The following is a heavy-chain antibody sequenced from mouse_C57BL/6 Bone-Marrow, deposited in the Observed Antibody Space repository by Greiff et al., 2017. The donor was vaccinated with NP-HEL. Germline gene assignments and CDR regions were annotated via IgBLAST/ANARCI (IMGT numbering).Heavy chain of an antibody. D-gene: IGHD1-1*02. V-gene: IGHV14-4*01. CDR2: IDPENGDT. CDR1: GFNIKDDY. J-gene: IGHJ1*03. CDR3: TTGGGNYRYFDV. Sequence: DVKLVESGAELVRPGASVKLSCTASGFNIKDDYMHWVKQRPEQGLAWIGWIDPENGDTESASKFQGKATITADTSSNTAYLQLSSLTSEDTAVDYCTTGGGNYRYFDVWGTGTTVTISS.